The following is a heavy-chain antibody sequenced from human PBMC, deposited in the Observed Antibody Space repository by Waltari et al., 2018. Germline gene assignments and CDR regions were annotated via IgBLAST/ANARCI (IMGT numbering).Heavy chain of an antibody. CDR2: IYYRGST. D-gene: IGHD6-13*01. CDR1: GGSISSYY. CDR3: ARGDSSSWLGSNWFDP. V-gene: IGHV4-59*01. J-gene: IGHJ5*02. Sequence: QVQLQESGPGLVKPSETLSLTCTVSGGSISSYYWSWIRQPPGKGLEWIGYIYYRGSTNYNPSLKSRVTISVDTSKNQFSLKLSSVTAADTAVYYCARGDSSSWLGSNWFDPWGQGTLVTVSS.